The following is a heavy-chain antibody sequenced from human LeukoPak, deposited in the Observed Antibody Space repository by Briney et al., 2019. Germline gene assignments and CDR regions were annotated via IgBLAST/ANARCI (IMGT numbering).Heavy chain of an antibody. CDR3: ARGVGAPNWFDP. CDR1: EYTFTDYY. J-gene: IGHJ5*02. Sequence: ASVKVSCKTSEYTFTDYYMHWVRQAPGQGLEWVGWINPKSGVTNYAQKFQGRVTMTRDTSISTAYMELSSLTSGDTAVYYCARGVGAPNWFDPWGQGTLVTVSS. V-gene: IGHV1-2*02. D-gene: IGHD1-26*01. CDR2: INPKSGVT.